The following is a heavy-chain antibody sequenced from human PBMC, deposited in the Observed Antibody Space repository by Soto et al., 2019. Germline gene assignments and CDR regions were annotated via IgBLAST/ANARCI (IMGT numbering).Heavy chain of an antibody. V-gene: IGHV3-7*01. J-gene: IGHJ6*03. CDR2: IKHDRSEI. CDR1: GFTFSSYG. D-gene: IGHD5-12*01. CDR3: ATYSGYVLPMDV. Sequence: GSLRLSCAASGFTFSSYGMHWVRQAPGKGLEWVASIKHDRSEIYYVDSVKGRFTISRDDAKNSVSLEMDSLSAEDTAVYYCATYSGYVLPMDVWGKGTMVTVSS.